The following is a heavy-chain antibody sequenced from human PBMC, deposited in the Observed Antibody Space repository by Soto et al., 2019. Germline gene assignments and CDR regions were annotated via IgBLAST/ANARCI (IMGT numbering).Heavy chain of an antibody. Sequence: GESLKISCKGSGYSFRSYWIGWVRQTAGKGLEWMGIIYPGDSDTRYRPSFQGQVTISADKSISTAYLQWSSLKASGTAMYYCARLEPGNYYYMDVWGKGTTVTVSS. J-gene: IGHJ6*03. V-gene: IGHV5-51*01. CDR3: ARLEPGNYYYMDV. CDR1: GYSFRSYW. CDR2: IYPGDSDT.